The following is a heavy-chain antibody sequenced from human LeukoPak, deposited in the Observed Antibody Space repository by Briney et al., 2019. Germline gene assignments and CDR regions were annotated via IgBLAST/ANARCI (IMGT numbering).Heavy chain of an antibody. CDR3: ARDSGSGHELNWFDP. Sequence: ASVKVSCKASGYTFTGYYMHWVRQAPGQGLEWMGWINPNSGGTKYAQKFQGRVTMTRDTSISTAYMEVSRLRSDDTAVYYCARDSGSGHELNWFDPWGQGTLVTVSS. CDR1: GYTFTGYY. D-gene: IGHD3-10*01. J-gene: IGHJ5*02. V-gene: IGHV1-2*02. CDR2: INPNSGGT.